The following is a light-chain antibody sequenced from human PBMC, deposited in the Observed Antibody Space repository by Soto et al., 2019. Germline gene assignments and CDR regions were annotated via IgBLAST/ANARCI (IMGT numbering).Light chain of an antibody. J-gene: IGKJ4*01. V-gene: IGKV3-11*01. CDR1: QSVSSY. CDR2: DAS. CDR3: QQRSNWPPGLT. Sequence: EIVLTQSPATLSLSPLEIATLSFMASQSVSSYLAWYQQKPGQAPRLLIYDASNRATGIPARFSGSGSGTDFTLTISSLEPEDFAVYYCQQRSNWPPGLTFGGGTKVDI.